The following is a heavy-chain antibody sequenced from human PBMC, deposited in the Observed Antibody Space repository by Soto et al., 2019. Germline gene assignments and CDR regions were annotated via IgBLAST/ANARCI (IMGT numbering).Heavy chain of an antibody. D-gene: IGHD3-3*01. CDR2: ITVFNANT. CDR1: GYTFTKFG. J-gene: IGHJ4*01. Sequence: QVQLVQSGAEVKKPGASVKVSCKASGYTFTKFGISWVRQAPGQGPEWMGWITVFNANTDYVQKFQGRVTMTTDTSTSTAYMELGDLRSDDPAVYYGARDRYDFWWGYQDYFDYWGHGTLVTVSS. V-gene: IGHV1-18*01. CDR3: ARDRYDFWWGYQDYFDY.